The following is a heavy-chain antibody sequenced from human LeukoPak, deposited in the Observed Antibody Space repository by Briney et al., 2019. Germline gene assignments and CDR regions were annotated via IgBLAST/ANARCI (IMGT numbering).Heavy chain of an antibody. CDR3: ARGMVYATPQGIGYFDY. D-gene: IGHD2-8*01. V-gene: IGHV5-51*01. CDR2: IYPGDSDT. Sequence: GESLKISCKGSGYSFTTYWIGWVRQMPGKGLEWMGIIYPGDSDTRYSPSFQGQVTISADKSISTAYLQWSSLKASDTAMYYCARGMVYATPQGIGYFDYWGQGTLVTVSS. CDR1: GYSFTTYW. J-gene: IGHJ4*02.